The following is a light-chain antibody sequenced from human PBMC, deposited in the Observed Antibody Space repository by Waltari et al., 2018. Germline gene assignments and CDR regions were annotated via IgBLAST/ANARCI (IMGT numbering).Light chain of an antibody. J-gene: IGKJ4*01. CDR2: WAS. Sequence: DIVMTQSPDSLAVSLGKRTTINCKSNQCVFKSSNNKNNLAWYQQKPGQPPKLLIYWASTRESGVPDRFTGSVSGTDFTLTINSLQAEDAAVYHCQQYYSSPPTFGAGTKVEIK. CDR1: QCVFKSSNNKNN. CDR3: QQYYSSPPT. V-gene: IGKV4-1*01.